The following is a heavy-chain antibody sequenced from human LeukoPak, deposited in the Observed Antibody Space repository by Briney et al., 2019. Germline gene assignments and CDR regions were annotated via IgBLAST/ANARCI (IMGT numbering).Heavy chain of an antibody. D-gene: IGHD4-17*01. J-gene: IGHJ5*02. Sequence: KPSETLSLTCTVSGGSINTYYWSWIRQTPGKGLEWIGYVYYTGSTNSNPSLKSRVTISVDTSKNQVSLKLTSVAAADTAVYYCARSREDYGDYVAATNWFDPWGQGTLVTVSS. CDR2: VYYTGST. CDR1: GGSINTYY. V-gene: IGHV4-59*01. CDR3: ARSREDYGDYVAATNWFDP.